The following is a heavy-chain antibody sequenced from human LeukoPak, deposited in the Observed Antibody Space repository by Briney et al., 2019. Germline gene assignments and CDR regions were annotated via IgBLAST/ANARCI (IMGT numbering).Heavy chain of an antibody. V-gene: IGHV1-69*04. CDR2: IIPILGIA. Sequence: ASVKVSCKASGGTFSSYAISWVRQAPGQGLEWMGRIIPILGIANYAQKLQGRVTTTTDTSTSTAYMEVRSLRSDDTAVYYCARGDWLDYWGQGTLVTVSS. D-gene: IGHD3/OR15-3a*01. CDR3: ARGDWLDY. J-gene: IGHJ4*02. CDR1: GGTFSSYA.